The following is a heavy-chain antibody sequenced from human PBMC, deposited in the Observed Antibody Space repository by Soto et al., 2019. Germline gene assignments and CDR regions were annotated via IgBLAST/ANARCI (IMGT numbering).Heavy chain of an antibody. Sequence: PGGSLRLSCAASGFTVSSNYMSWVRQAPGKGLEWVSVIYSGGSTYYADSVKGRFTISRDNSKNTLYLQMNSLRAEDTAVYYCARETVQLERRFYYYGMDVWGQGTTVTVSS. J-gene: IGHJ6*02. CDR3: ARETVQLERRFYYYGMDV. CDR2: IYSGGST. D-gene: IGHD1-1*01. CDR1: GFTVSSNY. V-gene: IGHV3-53*01.